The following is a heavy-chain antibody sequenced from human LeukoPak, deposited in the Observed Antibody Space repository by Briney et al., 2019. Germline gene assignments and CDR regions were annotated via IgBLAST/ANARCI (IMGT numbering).Heavy chain of an antibody. Sequence: GGSLRLSCAASGFTFRNYAMHWVRQAPGKGLEWVAVIPSDGSNKYYADSVKGRFTISRDNSNNTLYLLMNSLRPEDTAVYYCVRDRIVVATSNWFDPWGQGTLVTVSS. D-gene: IGHD2-21*01. V-gene: IGHV3-30*04. J-gene: IGHJ5*02. CDR1: GFTFRNYA. CDR2: IPSDGSNK. CDR3: VRDRIVVATSNWFDP.